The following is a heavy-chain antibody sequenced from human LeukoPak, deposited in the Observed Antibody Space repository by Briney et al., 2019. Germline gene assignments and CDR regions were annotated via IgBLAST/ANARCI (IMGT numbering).Heavy chain of an antibody. Sequence: ASVKVSCKTSGYSFTSQDMHWVRQAPGQSLEWMGCINPGNGDTKYSQEFQGRVTITRDTSATTAYMELSSLRSDDMAVYYCTLYNYWGQGTLVTVSS. J-gene: IGHJ4*02. CDR1: GYSFTSQD. CDR3: TLYNY. CDR2: INPGNGDT. D-gene: IGHD2-2*02. V-gene: IGHV1-3*03.